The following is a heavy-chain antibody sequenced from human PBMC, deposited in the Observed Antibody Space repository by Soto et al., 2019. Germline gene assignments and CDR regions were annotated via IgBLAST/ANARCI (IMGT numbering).Heavy chain of an antibody. J-gene: IGHJ4*02. CDR3: AKDLIDYSNSYFDY. D-gene: IGHD4-4*01. CDR2: ISSSGYT. V-gene: IGHV3-23*01. Sequence: QSGGSLRLSCAASGFTFSSYAMSWVRQAPGKGLEWVAGISSSGYTYYVDSLKGRFTISRDNSKNSLYLQMNSLRAEDTAVYYCAKDLIDYSNSYFDYWGQGTLVTVSS. CDR1: GFTFSSYA.